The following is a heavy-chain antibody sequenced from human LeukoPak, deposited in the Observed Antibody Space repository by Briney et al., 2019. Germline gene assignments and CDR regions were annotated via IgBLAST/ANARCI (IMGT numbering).Heavy chain of an antibody. CDR2: VYPGDSDT. D-gene: IGHD1-26*01. Sequence: RGESLKISCKGSGYTFSSNWIGWVRQMPGKGLEWMGIVYPGDSDTRYSPSFQGQVTISADKSISTAYLQSSSLKASDTAMYYCARHRLGSYSRNHAFDIWGQGTMVTVSS. V-gene: IGHV5-51*01. J-gene: IGHJ3*02. CDR3: ARHRLGSYSRNHAFDI. CDR1: GYTFSSNW.